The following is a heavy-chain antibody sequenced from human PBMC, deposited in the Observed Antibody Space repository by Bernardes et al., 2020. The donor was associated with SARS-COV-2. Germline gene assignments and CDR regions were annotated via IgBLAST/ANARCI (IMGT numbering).Heavy chain of an antibody. J-gene: IGHJ5*02. CDR2: IYTSGST. V-gene: IGHV4-61*02. CDR3: ARVGGIRYYYGSGMWFDP. Sequence: SEPLSLTCTVSGGSISSGSYYWSWIRQPAGKGLEWIGRIYTSGSTNYNPSLKSRVTISVDTSKNQFSLKLSSVTAADTAVYYCARVGGIRYYYGSGMWFDPWGQGTLVTVSS. D-gene: IGHD3-10*01. CDR1: GGSISSGSYY.